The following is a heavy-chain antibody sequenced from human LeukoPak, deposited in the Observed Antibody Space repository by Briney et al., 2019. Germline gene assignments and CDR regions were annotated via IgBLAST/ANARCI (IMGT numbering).Heavy chain of an antibody. V-gene: IGHV4-34*01. D-gene: IGHD3-10*01. CDR1: GGSFSGYY. Sequence: SGTLSLTCAVYGGSFSGYYWSWIRQPPGKGLEWIGEINHSGSTNYNPSLKSRVTISVDTSKNRFSLKLSSVTAADTAVYYCARSLWFGELFGYWGQGTLVTVSS. CDR2: INHSGST. J-gene: IGHJ4*02. CDR3: ARSLWFGELFGY.